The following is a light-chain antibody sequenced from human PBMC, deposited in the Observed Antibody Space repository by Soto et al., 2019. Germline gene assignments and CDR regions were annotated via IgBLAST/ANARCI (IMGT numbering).Light chain of an antibody. CDR3: QEYGSSRT. CDR2: GAS. V-gene: IGKV3-20*01. CDR1: QSVRSSY. Sequence: EIVLTQSPGTLSLSPGETTTLSCRASQSVRSSYLAWYQQKPGQAPRLLIYGASSRAPGVPDRFSGSGSGTDFTLTISRLEPEDVAVYYCQEYGSSRTFGQGTKVEIK. J-gene: IGKJ1*01.